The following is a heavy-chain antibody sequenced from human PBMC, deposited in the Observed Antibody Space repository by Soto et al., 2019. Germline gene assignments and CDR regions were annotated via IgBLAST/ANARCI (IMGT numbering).Heavy chain of an antibody. CDR3: ARRGSGSYYDY. D-gene: IGHD1-26*01. CDR2: ISGSGGST. CDR1: GFTFSSYA. Sequence: EVQLLESGGGVVQPGGSLRLSCAASGFTFSSYAMRWVRQAPGKGLEWVSAISGSGGSTYYADSVKGRFTISRDNSKNTLYLQMNSLTAEDTAVYYCARRGSGSYYDYWGQGTLVTVSS. J-gene: IGHJ4*02. V-gene: IGHV3-23*01.